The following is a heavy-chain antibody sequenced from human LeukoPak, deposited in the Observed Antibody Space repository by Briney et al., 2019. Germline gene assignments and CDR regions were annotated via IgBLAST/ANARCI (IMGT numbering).Heavy chain of an antibody. CDR1: GYTFTSYA. CDR3: ARDITMIVADRENQNIDY. J-gene: IGHJ4*02. CDR2: INPNSGGT. V-gene: IGHV1-2*02. D-gene: IGHD3-22*01. Sequence: PVASVKVSCKASGYTFTSYALHWVRQAPGQGLEWMGWINPNSGGTNYAQKFQGRVTMTRDTSISTAYMELSRLRSDDTAVYYCARDITMIVADRENQNIDYWGQGTLVTVSS.